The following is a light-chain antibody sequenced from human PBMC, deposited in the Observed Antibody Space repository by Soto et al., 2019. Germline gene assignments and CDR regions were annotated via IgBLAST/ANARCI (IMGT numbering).Light chain of an antibody. CDR2: RNN. CDR3: AECDDGLGV. Sequence: QSALTQPPSASGTPGQRVTISCSGSSSNIGSNYVYWYQQLPGTAPKLLIYRNNQRPSGVPDRFSGSKSGTSASLAISGLRSEDEADYYCAECDDGLGVFGTGTKVT. CDR1: SSNIGSNY. V-gene: IGLV1-47*01. J-gene: IGLJ1*01.